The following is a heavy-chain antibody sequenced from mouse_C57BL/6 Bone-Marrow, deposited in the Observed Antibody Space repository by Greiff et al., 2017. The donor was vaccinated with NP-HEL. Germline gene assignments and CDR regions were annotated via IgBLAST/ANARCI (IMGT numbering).Heavy chain of an antibody. Sequence: VQLQQPGAELVRPGSSVKLSCKASGYTFTSYWMHWVKQRPIQGLEWIGNIDPSDSETHYNQKFKDKATLTVDKSSSTAYMQLISLTSEDSAVYYCARAGLLRYYAMDYWGQGTSVTVSS. CDR3: ARAGLLRYYAMDY. CDR1: GYTFTSYW. D-gene: IGHD1-1*01. V-gene: IGHV1-52*01. J-gene: IGHJ4*01. CDR2: IDPSDSET.